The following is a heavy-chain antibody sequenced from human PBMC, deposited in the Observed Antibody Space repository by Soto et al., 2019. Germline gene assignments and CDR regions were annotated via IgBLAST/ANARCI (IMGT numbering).Heavy chain of an antibody. D-gene: IGHD3-3*01. V-gene: IGHV3-7*05. CDR1: GFTFSSYW. Sequence: GGSLRLSCAASGFTFSSYWMSWVRQAPGKGLEWVANIKQDGSEKYYVDSVKGRFTISRDNAKNSLYLQMNSLRAEDTAVYYCARAQGDRFFYPAYFDYWGQGTLVTVSS. J-gene: IGHJ4*02. CDR3: ARAQGDRFFYPAYFDY. CDR2: IKQDGSEK.